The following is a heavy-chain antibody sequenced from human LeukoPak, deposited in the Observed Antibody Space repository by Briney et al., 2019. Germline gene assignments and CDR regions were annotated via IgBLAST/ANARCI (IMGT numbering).Heavy chain of an antibody. J-gene: IGHJ4*02. CDR1: GFTFDDYG. D-gene: IGHD3-22*01. CDR2: INWNGGST. V-gene: IGHV3-20*04. CDR3: ARGSYYYDSSGYYYDY. Sequence: PGGSLRLSCAASGFTFDDYGMSWVRQAPGKGLEWDSGINWNGGSTGYADSVKGRFTISRDNAKNSLYLQMNSLRAEDTALYYCARGSYYYDSSGYYYDYWGQGTLVTVSS.